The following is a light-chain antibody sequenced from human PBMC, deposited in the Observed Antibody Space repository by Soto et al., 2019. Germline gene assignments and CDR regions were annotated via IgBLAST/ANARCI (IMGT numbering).Light chain of an antibody. Sequence: EIVLTQSPGTLSLSPGERATLSCRASQSVSSSYLAWYQQKPGQAPRLLINGASSRATGIPDRFSGSGSGTDFTLTISRLEPEDFAVYYCQQYDSFQWTFGQGTKVDIK. CDR2: GAS. V-gene: IGKV3-20*01. CDR3: QQYDSFQWT. CDR1: QSVSSSY. J-gene: IGKJ1*01.